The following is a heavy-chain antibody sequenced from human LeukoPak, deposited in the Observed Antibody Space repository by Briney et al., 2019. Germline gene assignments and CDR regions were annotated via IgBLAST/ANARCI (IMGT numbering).Heavy chain of an antibody. J-gene: IGHJ4*02. CDR1: GFTFDDYA. CDR3: AKDYTDYYDSSGLLSGY. Sequence: GGSLRLSCAASGFTFDDYAMHWVRQAPGKGLEWVSLISGDGGSTYYADSVKGRFTIFRDNSKNSLYLQMNSLRTEDTALYYCAKDYTDYYDSSGLLSGYWGQGTLVTVSS. V-gene: IGHV3-43*02. CDR2: ISGDGGST. D-gene: IGHD3-22*01.